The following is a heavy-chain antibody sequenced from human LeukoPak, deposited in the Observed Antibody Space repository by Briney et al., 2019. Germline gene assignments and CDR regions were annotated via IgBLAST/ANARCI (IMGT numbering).Heavy chain of an antibody. CDR3: ARSLIAVTGPDY. Sequence: SETLSLTCTVSGGSISSSTYYWGWIRQPPGKGLEWIGSIYYSGSTYYNPSLKSRVTISVDTSENQFSLKLSSVTAADTAVYYCARSLIAVTGPDYWGQGTLVTVSS. V-gene: IGHV4-39*01. CDR1: GGSISSSTYY. J-gene: IGHJ4*02. CDR2: IYYSGST. D-gene: IGHD6-19*01.